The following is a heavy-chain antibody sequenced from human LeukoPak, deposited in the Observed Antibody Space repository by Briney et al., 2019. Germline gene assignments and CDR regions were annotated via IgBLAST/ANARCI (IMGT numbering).Heavy chain of an antibody. CDR2: IIPIFGTA. CDR3: ARYDSSLLDAFAI. Sequence: SVKVSCKASGGTFSSYAISWVRQAPGQGLEWMGRIIPIFGTANYAQKFQGRVTITTDESTSTAYMELSSLRSEDTAVYYCARYDSSLLDAFAIWGQGTMVTVSS. V-gene: IGHV1-69*05. D-gene: IGHD3-22*01. J-gene: IGHJ3*02. CDR1: GGTFSSYA.